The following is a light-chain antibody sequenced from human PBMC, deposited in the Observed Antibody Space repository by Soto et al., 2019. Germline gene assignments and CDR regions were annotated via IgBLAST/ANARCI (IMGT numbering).Light chain of an antibody. J-gene: IGLJ2*01. CDR2: DVS. Sequence: QSVLTQPRSVSGSPGQSVTFSCTGTSSDVGNYNYVSWYQQHPGKAPKVIIYDVSKRPSGVPDRISGSKSGNTASLTISGLQAEDEADYYCCSYAGSYTLVFGGGTQLTV. V-gene: IGLV2-11*01. CDR3: CSYAGSYTLV. CDR1: SSDVGNYNY.